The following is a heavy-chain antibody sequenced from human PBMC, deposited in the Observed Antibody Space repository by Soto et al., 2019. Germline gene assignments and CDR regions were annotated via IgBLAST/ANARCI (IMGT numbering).Heavy chain of an antibody. V-gene: IGHV2-5*01. CDR3: AKSGSSGWYGWFDP. J-gene: IGHJ5*02. CDR2: IYWNDDK. Sequence: GSGPTLVNPTQTLTLTCIFSGFSLRTSGVGVGWIRQPPGKALEWLGFIYWNDDKRYSPSLKSRLTVTKDTSKNQLVLTMSNMDPVDTATYYCAKSGSSGWYGWFDPWGQGPLVTVSS. D-gene: IGHD6-19*01. CDR1: GFSLRTSGVG.